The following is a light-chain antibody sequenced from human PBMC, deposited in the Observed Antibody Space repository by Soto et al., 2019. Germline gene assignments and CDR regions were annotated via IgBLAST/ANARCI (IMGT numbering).Light chain of an antibody. CDR3: SAWDDSLNGRV. CDR2: YDD. J-gene: IGLJ3*02. Sequence: QSVLTQPPSVSDAPTQRVTISRSGSSSNVGNNAVSWYQQLPGKSPKFLIYYDDLKPSGVSDRFSGSKSGTSASLAIAGLQSEDEADYYCSAWDDSLNGRVFGGGTKLTVL. CDR1: SSNVGNNA. V-gene: IGLV1-36*01.